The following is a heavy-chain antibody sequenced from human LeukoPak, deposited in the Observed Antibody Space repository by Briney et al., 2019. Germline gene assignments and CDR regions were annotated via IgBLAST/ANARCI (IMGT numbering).Heavy chain of an antibody. CDR2: IIPILGIA. Sequence: GASVKVPCKASGGTFSSYTISWVRQAPGQGLEWMGRIIPILGIANYAQKFQGRVTITADKSTSTAYVELSSLRSEDTAVYYCATRDWFDPWGQGTLVTVSS. CDR1: GGTFSSYT. CDR3: ATRDWFDP. J-gene: IGHJ5*02. V-gene: IGHV1-69*02.